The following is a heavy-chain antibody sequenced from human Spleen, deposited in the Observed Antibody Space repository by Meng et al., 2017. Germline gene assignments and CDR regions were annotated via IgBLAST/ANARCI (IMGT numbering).Heavy chain of an antibody. Sequence: QVQLVESGGVVVQPGRSLRLSCAASGFTFTSYVMHWVRQAPGKGLEWVAVISYDRSNQYYADSVKGRFTISRDNSKNTLYLQMNSLRAEDTAVYYCAKDASGFNWFDPWGQGTLVTVSS. CDR2: ISYDRSNQ. D-gene: IGHD3-22*01. V-gene: IGHV3-30*18. CDR3: AKDASGFNWFDP. CDR1: GFTFTSYV. J-gene: IGHJ5*02.